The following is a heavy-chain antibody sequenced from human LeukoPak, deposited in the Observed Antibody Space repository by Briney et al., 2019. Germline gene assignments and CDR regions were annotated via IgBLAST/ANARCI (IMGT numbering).Heavy chain of an antibody. CDR2: INHSGST. V-gene: IGHV4-34*01. J-gene: IGHJ4*02. Sequence: PSETLSLTCAVYGGSFSGYYWSWIRQPPGKGLEWIGEINHSGSTNYNPSLKSRVTLSVDTSKNQFSLKLSSVTAADTAVYYCARDVRDSSGYYLRAFGYWGQGTLVTVPS. D-gene: IGHD3-22*01. CDR3: ARDVRDSSGYYLRAFGY. CDR1: GGSFSGYY.